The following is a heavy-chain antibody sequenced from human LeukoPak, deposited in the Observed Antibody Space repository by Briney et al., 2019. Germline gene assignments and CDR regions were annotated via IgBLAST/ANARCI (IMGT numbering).Heavy chain of an antibody. V-gene: IGHV6-1*01. D-gene: IGHD4-17*01. CDR3: ARGRVTTTANYYYYYIDV. CDR2: TYYRSKWSD. CDR1: GDSVSSNSAA. Sequence: SQTLSLTCAISGDSVSSNSAAWTWIRQSPSRGLEWLGRTYYRSKWSDDYAVSVKSRITINPDTSKNQFSLHLNSMTPEDTAIYYCARGRVTTTANYYYYYIDVWGEGTTVTVSS. J-gene: IGHJ6*03.